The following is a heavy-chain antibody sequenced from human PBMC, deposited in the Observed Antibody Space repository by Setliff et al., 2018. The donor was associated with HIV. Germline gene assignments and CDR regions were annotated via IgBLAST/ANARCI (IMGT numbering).Heavy chain of an antibody. CDR1: GVSINSHY. V-gene: IGHV4-4*09. CDR3: ARHGDYNFWSGYYFDF. J-gene: IGHJ4*02. CDR2: IYTSGST. Sequence: SETLSLTCTASGVSINSHYWSWIRQPPGKGLEWIGYIYTSGSTNFNPSLKSRGTISVDTSKNQFSLKLNSVTAADTAVYYCARHGDYNFWSGYYFDFWGQGTLVTVSS. D-gene: IGHD3-3*01.